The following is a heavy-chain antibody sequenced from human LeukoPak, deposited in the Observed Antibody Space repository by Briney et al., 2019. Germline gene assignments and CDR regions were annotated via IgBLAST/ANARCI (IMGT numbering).Heavy chain of an antibody. Sequence: SVKVSCKASGGTFSSYAISWVRQAPGQGLEWMGGIIPIFGTANYAQKFQGRVTITADESTSTAYMELSSLRSEDTAVYYCATGHIVVVTAIIYGMDVWGQGTTVTVSS. J-gene: IGHJ6*02. CDR1: GGTFSSYA. V-gene: IGHV1-69*13. CDR3: ATGHIVVVTAIIYGMDV. CDR2: IIPIFGTA. D-gene: IGHD2-21*02.